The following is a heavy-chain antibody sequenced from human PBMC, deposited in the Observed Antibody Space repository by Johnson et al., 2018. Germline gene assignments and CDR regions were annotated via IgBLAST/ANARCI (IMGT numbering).Heavy chain of an antibody. CDR3: ATGGHFSHMDF. CDR1: GFTFGSRA. J-gene: IGHJ6*03. Sequence: VQLVESGGGLVQPGGSXRLSCAASGFTFGSRAITWVRQAPGKGLEWVSTISGNGDDTYYPDSVKGRFILSRDNSKNTLDLQMNTLRVEDTAVYYCATGGHFSHMDFWGKGTTVTVSS. CDR2: ISGNGDDT. V-gene: IGHV3-23*04.